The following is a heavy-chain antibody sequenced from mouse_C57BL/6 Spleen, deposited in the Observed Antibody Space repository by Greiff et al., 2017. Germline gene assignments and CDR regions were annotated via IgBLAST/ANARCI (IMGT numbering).Heavy chain of an antibody. D-gene: IGHD1-1*01. CDR1: GYTFTSYW. Sequence: VQLQESGAELVKPGASVKLSCKASGYTFTSYWMQWVKQRPGPGLEWIGEIDPSDSYTNYNQKFKGKATLTVDTSSSTAYMQLSSLTSEDSAVYYCARRSTVVPYFDYWGQGTTLTVSS. CDR2: IDPSDSYT. J-gene: IGHJ2*01. V-gene: IGHV1-50*01. CDR3: ARRSTVVPYFDY.